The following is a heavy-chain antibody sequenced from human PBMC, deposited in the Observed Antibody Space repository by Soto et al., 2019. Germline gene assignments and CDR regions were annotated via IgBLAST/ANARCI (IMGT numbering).Heavy chain of an antibody. CDR2: IYYSGST. CDR3: AKVNDFWTGYYSTNWFDP. J-gene: IGHJ5*02. D-gene: IGHD3-3*01. V-gene: IGHV4-39*07. Sequence: LSLTCTVSGGSISSSSYYWGWIRQPPGKVLEWIGSIYYSGSTYYNPSLKSRVTISVDTSKNQFSLKISSVTAADTAVYYCAKVNDFWTGYYSTNWFDPWGQGTLVTVSS. CDR1: GGSISSSSYY.